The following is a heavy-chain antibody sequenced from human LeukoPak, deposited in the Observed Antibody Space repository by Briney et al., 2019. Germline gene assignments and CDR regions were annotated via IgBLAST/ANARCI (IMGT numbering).Heavy chain of an antibody. Sequence: GGSLRLSCSASRFSVSSKHMTWVRQAPGKGLEWVSVIYSGGSTYYADSVKGRFTISRDNSKNTLYLQMNSLRAEDTAVYYCASSSYHYGSGSYPFDYWGQGTLVTVSS. CDR3: ASSSYHYGSGSYPFDY. J-gene: IGHJ4*02. D-gene: IGHD3-10*01. CDR2: IYSGGST. CDR1: RFSVSSKH. V-gene: IGHV3-53*01.